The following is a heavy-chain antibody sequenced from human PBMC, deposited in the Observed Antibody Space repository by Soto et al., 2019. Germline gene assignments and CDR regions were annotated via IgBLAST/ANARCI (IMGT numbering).Heavy chain of an antibody. CDR2: IYYSGST. Sequence: SETLSLTCTVSGGSISSYYWSWIRQPPGKGLEWIGYIYYSGSTNYNPSLKSRVTISVDTSKNQFSLKLSSVTAADTAVYYCARLNYYDSGSYYYYFDYWGQGTLVTVSS. D-gene: IGHD3-10*01. J-gene: IGHJ4*02. CDR3: ARLNYYDSGSYYYYFDY. CDR1: GGSISSYY. V-gene: IGHV4-59*08.